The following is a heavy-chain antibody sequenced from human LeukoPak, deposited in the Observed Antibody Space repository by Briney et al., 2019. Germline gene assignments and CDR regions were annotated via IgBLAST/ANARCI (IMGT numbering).Heavy chain of an antibody. D-gene: IGHD3-10*01. Sequence: SETLSLTCTVSGGSISSGEYYWSWIRQPPGTGLEWIGEINHSGSTNYNPSLKSRVTISVDTSKNQFSLKLSSVTAADTAVYYCARRIPYYYGSGRPYNWFDPWGQGTLVTVSS. CDR3: ARRIPYYYGSGRPYNWFDP. J-gene: IGHJ5*02. CDR2: INHSGST. CDR1: GGSISSGEYY. V-gene: IGHV4-39*07.